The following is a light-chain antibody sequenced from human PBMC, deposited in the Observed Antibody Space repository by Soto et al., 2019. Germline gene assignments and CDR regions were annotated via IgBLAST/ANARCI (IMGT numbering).Light chain of an antibody. CDR1: QIVTGGY. J-gene: IGKJ5*01. CDR2: GAS. CDR3: LQYDSSPPTTT. V-gene: IGKV3-20*01. Sequence: EIVLTQSPGILSLSPGERATLSCRASQIVTGGYLAWYQQKPGQAPRLLIYGASSRATGIPDRFSGSGSGTDFTLTISRLEPEDFAVYYCLQYDSSPPTTTFGQGTRLEIK.